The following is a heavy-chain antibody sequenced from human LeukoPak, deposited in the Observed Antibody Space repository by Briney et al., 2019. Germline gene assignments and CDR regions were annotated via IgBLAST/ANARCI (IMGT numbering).Heavy chain of an antibody. CDR3: ARGMTVGMATIPFDY. CDR2: ISSNGGST. Sequence: GGSLRLSCAASGFTFSSYAMHWFRQAPAKGLEYVSAISSNGGSTYYANSVKGRFTISRDNSKNTLYLQMGILRAEDMAVYYCARGMTVGMATIPFDYWGQGTLVTVSS. CDR1: GFTFSSYA. V-gene: IGHV3-64*01. J-gene: IGHJ4*02. D-gene: IGHD5-24*01.